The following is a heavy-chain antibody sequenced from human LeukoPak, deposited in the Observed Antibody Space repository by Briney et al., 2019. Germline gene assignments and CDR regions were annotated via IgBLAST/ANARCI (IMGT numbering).Heavy chain of an antibody. Sequence: ASVKVSCNAAAATFTSYTISWVRQRPGQGLELMGRIIPILGIANYAQKFQGRVTITADKSTSTAYMELSSLRSEDTAVYYCASPPINNYDSSGYYPHWGQGTLVTVSS. J-gene: IGHJ4*02. D-gene: IGHD3-22*01. CDR3: ASPPINNYDSSGYYPH. CDR1: AATFTSYT. V-gene: IGHV1-69*02. CDR2: IIPILGIA.